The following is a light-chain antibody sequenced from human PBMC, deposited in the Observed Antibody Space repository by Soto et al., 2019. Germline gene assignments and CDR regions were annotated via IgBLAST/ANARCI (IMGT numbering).Light chain of an antibody. Sequence: DIRMTQSPSSLSASVGDRVTITCRASQSISNYLNWYQQKPGKAPKLLIYTASSLQSGVPSRFSGSGSGTDFTLTISSLQPEDFATYYCQQSYSMRTFGQGTKLEIK. CDR3: QQSYSMRT. CDR2: TAS. CDR1: QSISNY. V-gene: IGKV1-39*01. J-gene: IGKJ2*01.